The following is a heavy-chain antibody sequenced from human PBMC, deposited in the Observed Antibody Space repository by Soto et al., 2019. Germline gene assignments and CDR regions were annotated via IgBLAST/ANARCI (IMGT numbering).Heavy chain of an antibody. V-gene: IGHV4-31*03. CDR3: ARLQYTVVTALDI. J-gene: IGHJ3*02. Sequence: SETLSLTCTVSGGSISSGGYYWSWIRQHPGKGLEWIGYIYYSGSTYYNPSLKSRVTISIDTSKNQFSLKLSSVTAADTAVYYCARLQYTVVTALDIRGQGTMVAVSS. D-gene: IGHD2-15*01. CDR1: GGSISSGGYY. CDR2: IYYSGST.